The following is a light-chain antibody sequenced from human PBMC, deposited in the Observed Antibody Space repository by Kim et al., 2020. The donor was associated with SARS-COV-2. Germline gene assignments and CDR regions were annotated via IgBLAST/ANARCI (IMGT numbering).Light chain of an antibody. CDR2: AAS. V-gene: IGKV1-27*01. J-gene: IGKJ1*01. CDR1: RSNHNY. Sequence: ASVGGRVTITCRASRSNHNYLAWYQQKPGKVPKLLIYAASTLHSGVPSRFSGSGSGTDFTLSISSLQPEDVATYYCQKYDTAPWTFGQGTKVDIK. CDR3: QKYDTAPWT.